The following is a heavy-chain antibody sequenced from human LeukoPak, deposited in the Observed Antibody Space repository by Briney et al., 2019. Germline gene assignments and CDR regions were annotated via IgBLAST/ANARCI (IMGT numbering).Heavy chain of an antibody. J-gene: IGHJ4*02. Sequence: PSETLSLTCAVYGGSFSGYYWSWIRQPPGKGLEWIGEINHSGSTNYNPSLKSRVTISVDTSKNQFSLKLSSVTAADTAVYYCARGLRKYSSSSSPVYWGQGTLVTVSP. CDR3: ARGLRKYSSSSSPVY. CDR1: GGSFSGYY. D-gene: IGHD6-6*01. V-gene: IGHV4-34*01. CDR2: INHSGST.